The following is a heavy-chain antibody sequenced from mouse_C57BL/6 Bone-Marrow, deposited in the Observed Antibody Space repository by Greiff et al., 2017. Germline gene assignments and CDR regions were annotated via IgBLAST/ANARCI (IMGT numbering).Heavy chain of an antibody. D-gene: IGHD1-1*02. CDR1: GFTFSDYG. CDR2: IRSGSSTI. CDR3: ARGSYPYYYAMDY. V-gene: IGHV5-17*01. J-gene: IGHJ4*01. Sequence: EVQLVESGGGLVKPGGSLKLSCAASGFTFSDYGMHWVRQAPEKGLEWVAYIRSGSSTIYSADTVKGRFTNSRDNAKNTMFLQMTSLRSEDTAMYYCARGSYPYYYAMDYWGQGTSVTVSS.